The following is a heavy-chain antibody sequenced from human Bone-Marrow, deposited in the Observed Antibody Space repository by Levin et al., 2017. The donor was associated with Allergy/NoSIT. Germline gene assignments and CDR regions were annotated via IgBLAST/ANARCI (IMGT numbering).Heavy chain of an antibody. V-gene: IGHV3-15*01. Sequence: GESLKISCAASGFTLTNAWMSWVRQAPGKGLEWVGHIKSKTDGGTIDYAAPVKGRFTISRDDSKNTLYLQMNSLKTEDTAIYYCTREVGEGWGQGTLVAVSS. CDR2: IKSKTDGGTI. J-gene: IGHJ4*02. CDR3: TREVGEG. CDR1: GFTLTNAW.